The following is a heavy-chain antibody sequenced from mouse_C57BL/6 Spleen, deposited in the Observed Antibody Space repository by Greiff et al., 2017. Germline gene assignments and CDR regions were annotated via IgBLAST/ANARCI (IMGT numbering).Heavy chain of an antibody. J-gene: IGHJ4*01. D-gene: IGHD2-4*01. CDR3: ARRCYYEDAMDY. V-gene: IGHV5-16*01. CDR1: GFTFSDYY. CDR2: INYDGSST. Sequence: EVQLVESEGGLVQPGSSMKLSCTASGFTFSDYYMAWVRQVPEKGLEWVANINYDGSSTYYLDSLKSRFLISRDNAKNILYLQMSSRKSDDTATYYCARRCYYEDAMDYWGQGTSVTVSS.